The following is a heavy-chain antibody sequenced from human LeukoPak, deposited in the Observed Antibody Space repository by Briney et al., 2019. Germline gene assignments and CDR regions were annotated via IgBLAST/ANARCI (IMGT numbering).Heavy chain of an antibody. CDR2: MNPNSGNT. J-gene: IGHJ5*02. CDR1: GYAFTTYD. V-gene: IGHV1-8*01. CDR3: ARGRGSGHKENWFDP. Sequence: ASVKVSCKASGYAFTTYDINWVRQATGHGPEWMGWMNPNSGNTGYTQNFQGRVTMTRNTSISTAYMELSSLKSEDTAVYYCARGRGSGHKENWFDPWGLGTLVTVSS. D-gene: IGHD6-19*01.